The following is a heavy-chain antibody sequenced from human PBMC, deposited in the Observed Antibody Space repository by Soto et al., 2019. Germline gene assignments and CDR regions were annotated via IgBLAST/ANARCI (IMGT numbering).Heavy chain of an antibody. J-gene: IGHJ5*01. D-gene: IGHD6-25*01. Sequence: QVQLQESGPGLVKPSETLSLTCTVSGASTSSSFWSWIRQPPGKGLEWIGYVFYGGNTNYNPSLKSRVTISLDTSKNQFSLELTSVTAADTAVYYCARDPSGSYNWFDFWGQGALVTVSS. V-gene: IGHV4-59*01. CDR3: ARDPSGSYNWFDF. CDR1: GASTSSSF. CDR2: VFYGGNT.